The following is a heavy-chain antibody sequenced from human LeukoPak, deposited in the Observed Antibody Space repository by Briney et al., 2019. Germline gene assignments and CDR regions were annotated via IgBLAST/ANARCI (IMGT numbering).Heavy chain of an antibody. CDR2: ISYSGDNT. CDR1: GFTFSNYA. J-gene: IGHJ4*02. V-gene: IGHV3-23*01. D-gene: IGHD6-19*01. Sequence: PGGSLRLSCEASGFTFSNYAMSWVRQAPGKGLEWASGISYSGDNTYYADSVKGRFTISRDNSKNTLYLQMKSLRAEDTAVYYCARNSGWPYFDYWGQGTLVTVSS. CDR3: ARNSGWPYFDY.